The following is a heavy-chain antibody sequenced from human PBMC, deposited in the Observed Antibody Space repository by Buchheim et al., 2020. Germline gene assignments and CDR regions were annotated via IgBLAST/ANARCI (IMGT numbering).Heavy chain of an antibody. CDR2: ISSSGSTI. V-gene: IGHV3-48*03. D-gene: IGHD2-2*01. CDR1: GFTFSSYE. CDR3: AKLYDHRHQLLLGWFDP. Sequence: EVQLVESGGGLVQPGGSLRLSCAASGFTFSSYEMNWVRQAPGKGLEWVSYISSSGSTIYYADSVKGRFTISRDNSKNTLYLQMNSLRAEDTAVYYCAKLYDHRHQLLLGWFDPWGQGTL. J-gene: IGHJ5*02.